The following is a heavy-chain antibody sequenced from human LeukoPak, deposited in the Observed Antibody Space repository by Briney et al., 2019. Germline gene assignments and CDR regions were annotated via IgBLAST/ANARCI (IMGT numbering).Heavy chain of an antibody. J-gene: IGHJ6*02. CDR3: ARTWRPYYYYGMDV. Sequence: GRSLRLSCAASGFTFSSYAMHWVRQAPGKGLEWVAVITYDRSNKYYADSVKGRFTISRDNSKNTLYLQMNSLRAEDTAVYYCARTWRPYYYYGMDVWGQGTTVTVSS. V-gene: IGHV3-30*04. CDR2: ITYDRSNK. CDR1: GFTFSSYA.